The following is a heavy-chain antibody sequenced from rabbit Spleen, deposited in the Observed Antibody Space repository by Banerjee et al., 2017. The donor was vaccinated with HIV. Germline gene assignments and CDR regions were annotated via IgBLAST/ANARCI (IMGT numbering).Heavy chain of an antibody. V-gene: IGHV1S43*01. J-gene: IGHJ4*01. D-gene: IGHD6-1*01. CDR3: ARNPYAGVRSDGYIYYFNL. CDR2: IYTGRGGT. Sequence: QLEESGGGLVKPEGSLTLTCKASGVSLNDKDVMCWVRQAPGKGLEWIGAIYTGRGGTDYANWVNGRFTISSDNAQYTVDLQMHSLTAADTATHFCARNPYAGVRSDGYIYYFNLWGPGTLVTVS. CDR1: GVSLNDKDV.